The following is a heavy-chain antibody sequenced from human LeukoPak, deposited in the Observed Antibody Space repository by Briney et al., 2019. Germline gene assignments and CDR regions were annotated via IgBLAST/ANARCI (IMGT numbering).Heavy chain of an antibody. CDR2: IYSGGDT. CDR1: GFSVGSNY. J-gene: IGHJ4*02. CDR3: ARDSGRDSYGDHGYFDY. D-gene: IGHD4-17*01. Sequence: PGRSLRLSCAASGFSVGSNYMGWVRQAPGNGLEWLSLIYSGGDTYYADSVTGRFTISRDTSKNTLYLQMQSLRAEDTAVYYCARDSGRDSYGDHGYFDYWGQGTLVTVSS. V-gene: IGHV3-66*01.